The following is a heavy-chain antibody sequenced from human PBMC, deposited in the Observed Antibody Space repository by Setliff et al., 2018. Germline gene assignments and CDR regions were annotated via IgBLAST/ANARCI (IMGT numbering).Heavy chain of an antibody. CDR3: ARQDRFYDRSVFVEYFQH. V-gene: IGHV4-4*08. CDR2: IYASGTA. D-gene: IGHD3-22*01. CDR1: GGSIRNYY. Sequence: SETLSLTCTVSGGSIRNYYWSWIRQPPGKGLEWIGYIYASGTAYYNPSLESRVTISVDTSKNQFSLKLSSVTAADTAVYYCARQDRFYDRSVFVEYFQHWGQGALVTVSS. J-gene: IGHJ1*01.